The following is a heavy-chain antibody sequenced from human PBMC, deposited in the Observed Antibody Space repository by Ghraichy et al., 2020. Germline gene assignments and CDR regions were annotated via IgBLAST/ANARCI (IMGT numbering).Heavy chain of an antibody. CDR3: ARTITMVRGVQNWFDP. J-gene: IGHJ5*02. V-gene: IGHV4-59*01. Sequence: SETLSLTCTVSGGSISSYYWSWIRQPPGKGLEWIGYIYYSGSTNYNPSLKSRVTISVDTSKNQFSLKLSSVTAADTAVYYCARTITMVRGVQNWFDPWGQGTLVTVSS. CDR1: GGSISSYY. CDR2: IYYSGST. D-gene: IGHD3-10*01.